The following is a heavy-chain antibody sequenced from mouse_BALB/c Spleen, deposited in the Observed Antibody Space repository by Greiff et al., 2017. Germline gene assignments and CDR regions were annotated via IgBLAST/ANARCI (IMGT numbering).Heavy chain of an antibody. Sequence: VQLKESGAELVKPGASVKLSCTASGFNIKDTYMHWVKQRPEQGLEWIGRIDPANGNTKYDPKFQGKATITADTSSNTAYLQLSSLTSEDTAVYYCARGGWYAMDYWGQGTSVTVSS. J-gene: IGHJ4*01. CDR1: GFNIKDTY. D-gene: IGHD3-3*01. CDR3: ARGGWYAMDY. V-gene: IGHV14-3*02. CDR2: IDPANGNT.